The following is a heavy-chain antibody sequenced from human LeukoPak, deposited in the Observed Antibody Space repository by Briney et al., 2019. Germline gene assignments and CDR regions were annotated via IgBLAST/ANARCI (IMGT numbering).Heavy chain of an antibody. V-gene: IGHV3-21*01. CDR3: ARGRTEVLGMDV. D-gene: IGHD1-1*01. CDR1: GFTFSSYW. Sequence: PGGSLRLSCAASGFTFSSYWMHWVRQVPGKGLEWVSSISTSSSYIYFADSMKGRFTISRDNTKNSLYLQMNSLRAEDTAVYYCARGRTEVLGMDVWGKGTTVTVSS. CDR2: ISTSSSYI. J-gene: IGHJ6*03.